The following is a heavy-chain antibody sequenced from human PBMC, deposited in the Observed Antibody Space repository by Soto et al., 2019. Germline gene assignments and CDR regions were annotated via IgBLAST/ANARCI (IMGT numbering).Heavy chain of an antibody. CDR2: INPIFGTA. Sequence: QVQLVQSGAEVKKPGASVKVSCKASGYTFTGYYMHWVRQAPGQGLEWMGWINPIFGTANYAQKFQGRVTITADESTSTAYMELSSLRSEDTAVYYCARDPGFGFWSGYYSYWGQGTLVTVSS. V-gene: IGHV1-69*01. D-gene: IGHD3-3*01. CDR3: ARDPGFGFWSGYYSY. CDR1: GYTFTGYY. J-gene: IGHJ4*02.